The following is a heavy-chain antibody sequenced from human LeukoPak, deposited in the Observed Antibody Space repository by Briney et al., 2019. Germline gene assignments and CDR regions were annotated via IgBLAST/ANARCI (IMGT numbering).Heavy chain of an antibody. Sequence: ASVKVSCKASGGTFSSYAISWVRQAPGQGLEWMGGIIPIFGTANYAQKFQGRVTITTDESTSTAYMELSSLRSEDTAVYYCAAQMRRLLGGRDYWGQGTLVTVSS. CDR2: IIPIFGTA. J-gene: IGHJ4*02. CDR3: AAQMRRLLGGRDY. D-gene: IGHD3-16*01. CDR1: GGTFSSYA. V-gene: IGHV1-69*05.